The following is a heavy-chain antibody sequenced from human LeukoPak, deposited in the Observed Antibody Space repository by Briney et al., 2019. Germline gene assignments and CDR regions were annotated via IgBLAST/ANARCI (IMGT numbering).Heavy chain of an antibody. CDR3: ARRRYSSSWSFVPYFDY. Sequence: GESLKISCKGSGYSFASYWIGWVRQVPGKGLEWMGIIYPGDSDTRYSPSFQGQVTISADKSISTAYLQWSSLKASDTAMYYCARRRYSSSWSFVPYFDYWGQGTLVTVSS. CDR1: GYSFASYW. J-gene: IGHJ4*02. D-gene: IGHD6-13*01. V-gene: IGHV5-51*01. CDR2: IYPGDSDT.